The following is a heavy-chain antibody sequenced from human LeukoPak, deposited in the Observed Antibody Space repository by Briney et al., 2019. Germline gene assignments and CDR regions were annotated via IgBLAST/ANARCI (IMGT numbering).Heavy chain of an antibody. CDR3: ARNYYGSGSYSYWYYYYYGMDV. J-gene: IGHJ6*02. Sequence: SETLSLTCTVSGGSISPFYWSWIRQPAGKGLEWIGRIYSSGSTNYNPFLKSRVTMSVDTSKNQFSLKLSSVTAADTAVYYCARNYYGSGSYSYWYYYYYGMDVWGQGTTVTVSS. CDR1: GGSISPFY. V-gene: IGHV4-4*07. D-gene: IGHD3-10*01. CDR2: IYSSGST.